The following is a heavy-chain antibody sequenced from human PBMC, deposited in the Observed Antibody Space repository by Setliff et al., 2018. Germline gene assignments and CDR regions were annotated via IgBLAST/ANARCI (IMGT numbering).Heavy chain of an antibody. J-gene: IGHJ4*02. CDR1: GYTLTELS. CDR3: APLTWRYGSGSYPFDY. D-gene: IGHD3-10*01. Sequence: ASVKVSCKVSGYTLTELSMHWVRQAPGKGFEWMGGFDPGDGETIYAQKFQGRVTMTEDTSTDTAYMEMSSLRSEDKAVYYCAPLTWRYGSGSYPFDYWGQGTLVTVSS. CDR2: FDPGDGET. V-gene: IGHV1-24*01.